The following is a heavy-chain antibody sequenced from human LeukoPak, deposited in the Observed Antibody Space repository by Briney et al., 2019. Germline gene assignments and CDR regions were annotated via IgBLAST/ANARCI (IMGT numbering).Heavy chain of an antibody. CDR1: GYTFTSYG. CDR3: ARDRQCGY. J-gene: IGHJ4*02. V-gene: IGHV1-18*01. CDR2: ISPYNGNT. Sequence: GASVKVSCKASGYTFTSYGISWVRQAPGQGLEWMGWISPYNGNTNYAPKLQGRVTMTTDTATSTAYMGLTSLTSDDTAVYYCARDRQCGYWGQGTLVTVSS. D-gene: IGHD2-21*01.